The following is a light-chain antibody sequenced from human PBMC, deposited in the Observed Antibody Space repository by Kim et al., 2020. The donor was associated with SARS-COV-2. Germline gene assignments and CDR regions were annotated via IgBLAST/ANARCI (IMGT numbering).Light chain of an antibody. V-gene: IGLV3-25*03. CDR2: KDS. J-gene: IGLJ3*02. CDR3: QSPDSSGTSWV. CDR1: ALPKQY. Sequence: SYELTQPPSVSVSPGQTARITCSGDALPKQYAYWYQQKPGQAPVLVIYKDSERPSGIPERFSGSSSGTTVTLTISGVQAEDEADYYCQSPDSSGTSWVFGGGTKLTVL.